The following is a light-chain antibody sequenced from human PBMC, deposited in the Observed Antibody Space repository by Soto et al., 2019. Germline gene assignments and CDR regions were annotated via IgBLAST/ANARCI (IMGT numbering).Light chain of an antibody. CDR1: SSNIGSNT. CDR3: AAWDDSLNGWV. J-gene: IGLJ3*02. CDR2: SNN. V-gene: IGLV1-44*01. Sequence: QSVLTQPPSASGTPGQRVTISCSGSSSNIGSNTVNWYQQLPGTAPKLLIYSNNQRPSGVPHRFSGSKSGTSASLAISGLQSEDEADYYCAAWDDSLNGWVFGGGTKLTGL.